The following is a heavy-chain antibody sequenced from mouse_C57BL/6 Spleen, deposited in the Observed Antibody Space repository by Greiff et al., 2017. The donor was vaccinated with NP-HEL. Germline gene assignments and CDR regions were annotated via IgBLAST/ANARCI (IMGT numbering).Heavy chain of an antibody. CDR2: IWRGGST. Sequence: QVQLQQSGPGLVQPSQSLSITCTVSGFSLTSYGVHWVRQSPGQGLEWLGVIWRGGSTDYNAAFIYRLSISKDNSKSQVFFKMNSLQADDTAIYYCARSPLGYYSQAMDYWGQGTSVTVSS. CDR1: GFSLTSYG. CDR3: ARSPLGYYSQAMDY. J-gene: IGHJ4*01. V-gene: IGHV2-2*01. D-gene: IGHD2-12*01.